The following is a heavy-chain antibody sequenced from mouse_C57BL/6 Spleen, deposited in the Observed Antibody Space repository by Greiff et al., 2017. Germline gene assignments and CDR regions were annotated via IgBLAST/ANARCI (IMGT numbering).Heavy chain of an antibody. Sequence: VQLQQSGAELVRPGPSVKVSCKASGYAFTNYLIEWVKQRPGQGLEWIGVINPGSGGTNYNEKFKGKATLTADKSSSTAYMQLSSLTSEDSAVYFCARGDYGKEYWGQGTTLTVSS. CDR1: GYAFTNYL. J-gene: IGHJ2*01. CDR2: INPGSGGT. CDR3: ARGDYGKEY. V-gene: IGHV1-54*01. D-gene: IGHD2-1*01.